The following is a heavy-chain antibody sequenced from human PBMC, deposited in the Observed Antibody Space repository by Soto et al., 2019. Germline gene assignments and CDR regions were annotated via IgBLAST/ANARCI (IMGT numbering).Heavy chain of an antibody. V-gene: IGHV1-58*01. CDR2: IVVGSGNT. J-gene: IGHJ6*02. Sequence: QMQLVQSGPEVKKPGTSVKVSCKASGFTFTSSAVQWVRQARGQRLEWIGWIVVGSGNTNYAQKFQERVTITRDMSXSXXYMELSSLRSEDTAVYYCAAVHAHNIPTGPYGMDVWGQGTTVTVSS. D-gene: IGHD2-2*02. CDR3: AAVHAHNIPTGPYGMDV. CDR1: GFTFTSSA.